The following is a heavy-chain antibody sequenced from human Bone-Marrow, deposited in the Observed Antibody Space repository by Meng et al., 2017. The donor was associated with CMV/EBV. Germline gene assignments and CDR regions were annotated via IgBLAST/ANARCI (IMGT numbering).Heavy chain of an antibody. J-gene: IGHJ3*02. CDR2: MNPNSGNT. CDR3: ARGGTEVTTGSKAAFDS. V-gene: IGHV1-8*03. CDR1: GYTFTSYD. D-gene: IGHD4-17*01. Sequence: ASVKVSCKASGYTFTSYDINWVRQAAGQGLEWMGWMNPNSGNTVYAQKFQGRVTINRNTSISTAYMELSSLRSEDTAVYYCARGGTEVTTGSKAAFDSWGQGTMVTVSS.